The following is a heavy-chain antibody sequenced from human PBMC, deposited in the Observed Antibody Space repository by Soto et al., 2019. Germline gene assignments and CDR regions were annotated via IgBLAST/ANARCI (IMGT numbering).Heavy chain of an antibody. CDR1: GYTFTSYG. Sequence: QVQLVQSGAEVKKPGASVKVSCKASGYTFTSYGIHWVRQAPGQGLEWMGGIDGGSGNTKYSPKIQGRVTVTRDTSASTAYMELSSLRSKDTAVYYCARDRVLNGLFDYWGQGTLVTVS. J-gene: IGHJ4*02. CDR3: ARDRVLNGLFDY. V-gene: IGHV1-3*01. CDR2: IDGGSGNT. D-gene: IGHD1-1*01.